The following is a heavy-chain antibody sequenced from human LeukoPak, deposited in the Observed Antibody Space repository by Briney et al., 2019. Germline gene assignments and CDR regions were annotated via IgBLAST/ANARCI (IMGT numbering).Heavy chain of an antibody. D-gene: IGHD5-12*01. Sequence: GGSLRLSCAASGFTFSSYGMHWVRQAPGKGLEWVAVISYDGSNKYYADSVKGRFTISRDNSKNTLYLQMNSLRAEDAAVYYCAKDDSGYDFPNWFDPWGQGTLVTVSS. CDR1: GFTFSSYG. CDR2: ISYDGSNK. CDR3: AKDDSGYDFPNWFDP. J-gene: IGHJ5*02. V-gene: IGHV3-30*18.